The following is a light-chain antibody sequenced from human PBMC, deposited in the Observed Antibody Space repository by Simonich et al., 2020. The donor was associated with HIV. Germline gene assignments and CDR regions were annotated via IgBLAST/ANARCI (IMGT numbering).Light chain of an antibody. CDR3: QTWDSSTVA. V-gene: IGLV3-1*01. Sequence: SYELTQPPSVSVSPGQTASITCSGDKLGNKYAFWYQQKSGQPPVLVIYQDGKRPSGIPERFSGSNSGNTATLTISGTQAMDEADYYCQTWDSSTVAFGGGTKLTVL. J-gene: IGLJ2*01. CDR2: QDG. CDR1: KLGNKY.